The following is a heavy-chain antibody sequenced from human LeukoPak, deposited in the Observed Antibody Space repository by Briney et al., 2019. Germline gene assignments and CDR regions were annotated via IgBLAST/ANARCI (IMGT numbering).Heavy chain of an antibody. CDR1: GYTFTSYG. CDR2: ISAYNGNT. D-gene: IGHD4-17*01. Sequence: ASVKVSCKASGYTFTSYGISWVRQTPGQGLEWMGWISAYNGNTNYAQKHQGRVTMTTDTSTSTAYRDLRSLRSDDTAVNYCARADGDYPIDAFDIWGQGTMVTVSS. J-gene: IGHJ3*02. V-gene: IGHV1-18*01. CDR3: ARADGDYPIDAFDI.